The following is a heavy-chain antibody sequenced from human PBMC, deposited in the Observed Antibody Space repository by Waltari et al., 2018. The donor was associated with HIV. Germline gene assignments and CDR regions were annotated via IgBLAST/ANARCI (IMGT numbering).Heavy chain of an antibody. CDR3: GRGAAGSVSDY. CDR2: SRSNANGYTT. Sequence: EVQLVESGGGLVQPGGSLRLSCASSAFTLSDHYMDWVRQAAGKGLEWVGRSRSNANGYTTEYAASVEGRCSISRDEASNSAYLQMNSLKTEDTAVYFCGRGAAGSVSDYWGPGTLVTVSS. J-gene: IGHJ4*02. CDR1: AFTLSDHY. V-gene: IGHV3-72*01. D-gene: IGHD2-15*01.